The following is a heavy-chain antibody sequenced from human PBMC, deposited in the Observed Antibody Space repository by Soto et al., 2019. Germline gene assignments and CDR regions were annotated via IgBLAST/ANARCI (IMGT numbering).Heavy chain of an antibody. CDR3: ARGPRASSGGTGAY. Sequence: EVQLVESGGGLVQPGGSLRLSCAASGFSFDSYWMHWVRQAPGQGPVWVSRIDYDGPTTNYADSVKGRFTISRDNAKNTLYLQMSSMRPEDTAVYYCARGPRASSGGTGAYWGQGTLVTVSS. J-gene: IGHJ1*01. V-gene: IGHV3-74*01. CDR1: GFSFDSYW. D-gene: IGHD1-1*01. CDR2: IDYDGPTT.